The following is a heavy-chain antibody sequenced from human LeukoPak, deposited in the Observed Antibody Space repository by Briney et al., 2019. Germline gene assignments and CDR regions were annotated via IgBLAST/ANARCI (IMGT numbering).Heavy chain of an antibody. CDR3: ATVAGLEYFQH. CDR2: FDPEDGET. D-gene: IGHD6-19*01. V-gene: IGHV1-24*01. Sequence: ASVKAPCKVSGYTLTELSMHWVRQAPGKGLEWMGGFDPEDGETIYAQKFQGRVTMTEDTSTDTAYMELSSLRSEDTAVYYCATVAGLEYFQHWGQGTLVTVSS. CDR1: GYTLTELS. J-gene: IGHJ1*01.